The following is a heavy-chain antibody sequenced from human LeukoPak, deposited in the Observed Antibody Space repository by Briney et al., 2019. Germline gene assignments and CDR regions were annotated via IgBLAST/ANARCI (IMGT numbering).Heavy chain of an antibody. Sequence: GGSLRLSCAASGFTFSSYAMHWVRQAPGKGLEWVALISYDGSNKYYADSVKGRFTISRDNSKNTLYLQMNSLRTEDTAVYYCARMYYHDSSDYYWAPDYWGQGTLVTVSS. V-gene: IGHV3-30*04. J-gene: IGHJ4*02. CDR2: ISYDGSNK. CDR3: ARMYYHDSSDYYWAPDY. D-gene: IGHD3-22*01. CDR1: GFTFSSYA.